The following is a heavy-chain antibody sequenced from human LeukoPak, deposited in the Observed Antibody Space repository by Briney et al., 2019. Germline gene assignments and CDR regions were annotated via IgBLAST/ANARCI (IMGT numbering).Heavy chain of an antibody. CDR1: GFTFRIY. J-gene: IGHJ4*02. V-gene: IGHV3-21*04. D-gene: IGHD3-22*01. CDR3: ARERNYYDTSGRYYYNTDLQY. CDR2: ISSTSRYI. Sequence: GVSVRLFCAASGFTFRIYMNWVRQAPGKGLELVSSISSTSRYIYYADSVKGRFTISRDNAKNSLYLQVNSLRAEETAVYYCARERNYYDTSGRYYYNTDLQYWGQGTLVTVSS.